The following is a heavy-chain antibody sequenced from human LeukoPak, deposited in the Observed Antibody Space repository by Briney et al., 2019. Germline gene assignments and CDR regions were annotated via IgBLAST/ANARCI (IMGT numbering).Heavy chain of an antibody. J-gene: IGHJ4*02. CDR1: GYTFTSYY. CDR2: INPSGGGT. D-gene: IGHD6-19*01. V-gene: IGHV1-46*01. CDR3: ARKSRVAATDFDY. Sequence: GASVKVSCKASGYTFTSYYMHWVRQAPGHGLEWMGIINPSGGGTSYAQKFQGRVTMTRDTSTSTVYMELSSLRSEDTAVYYCARKSRVAATDFDYWGQGTLVTVSS.